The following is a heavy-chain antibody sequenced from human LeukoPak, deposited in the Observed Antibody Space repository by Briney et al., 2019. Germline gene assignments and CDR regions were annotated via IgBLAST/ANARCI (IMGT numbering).Heavy chain of an antibody. Sequence: GGSLRLSCAASGFTLNSSAMSGVRQAPGRGGAWVSGISTCGGSTYYADSVKGRFTISRDNSKNTLYLQMNSLRAEDTALYYCAKEGKTRNWNCYQAKAVYWGQGTLVTVSS. J-gene: IGHJ4*02. V-gene: IGHV3-23*01. CDR2: ISTCGGST. CDR1: GFTLNSSA. CDR3: AKEGKTRNWNCYQAKAVY. D-gene: IGHD1-7*01.